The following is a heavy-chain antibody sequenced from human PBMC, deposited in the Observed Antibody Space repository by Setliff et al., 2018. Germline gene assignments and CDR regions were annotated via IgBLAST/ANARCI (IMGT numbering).Heavy chain of an antibody. CDR1: GYTLTELS. Sequence: ASVKVSCKVSGYTLTELSMNWVRQAPGKGLEWMGGFDPEDGETIYAQKFQGRVTMTEDTSTDTAYMELRSLRSDDTAVYYCARVSEAAAAGFDYWGQGTLVTVSS. J-gene: IGHJ4*02. D-gene: IGHD6-13*01. V-gene: IGHV1-24*01. CDR3: ARVSEAAAAGFDY. CDR2: FDPEDGET.